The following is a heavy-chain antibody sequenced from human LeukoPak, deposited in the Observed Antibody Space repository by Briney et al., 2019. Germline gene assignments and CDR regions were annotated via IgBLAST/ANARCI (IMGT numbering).Heavy chain of an antibody. CDR3: ARGRGHNSFDY. CDR2: INHSGST. V-gene: IGHV4-34*01. CDR1: GGSFSGYH. Sequence: SETLSLTCAVYGGSFSGYHWSWIRQPPGKGLEWIGEINHSGSTNYNPSLKSRITISVDTSKNQFSLKLTSVTAADTAVYYCARGRGHNSFDYWGQGTLVTVSS. J-gene: IGHJ4*02.